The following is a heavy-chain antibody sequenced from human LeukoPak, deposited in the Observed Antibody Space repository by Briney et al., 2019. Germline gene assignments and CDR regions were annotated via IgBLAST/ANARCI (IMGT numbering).Heavy chain of an antibody. CDR3: ARRRGAGGRTTVTKTYNWFDP. V-gene: IGHV4-34*01. CDR1: GGSFSGYY. J-gene: IGHJ5*02. CDR2: INHSGST. Sequence: SETLSLTCAVYGGSFSGYYWSSIRQPPGKGLEWIGEINHSGSTNYNPSLKSRVTISVDTSKNQFSLKLSSVTAADTAVYYCARRRGAGGRTTVTKTYNWFDPWGQGTLVTVSS. D-gene: IGHD4-17*01.